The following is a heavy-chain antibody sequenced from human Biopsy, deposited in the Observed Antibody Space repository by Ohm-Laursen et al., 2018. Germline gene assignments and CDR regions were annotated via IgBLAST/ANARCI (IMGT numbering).Heavy chain of an antibody. CDR3: ARGSNDSGGLYFPR. J-gene: IGHJ4*02. CDR2: ISCTGYT. Sequence: GTLSLTYTVSGGSFTGHYWSWIRQPPGKGLEWIGHISCTGYTSYNASLKSRVTISVDTSRNHFSLRLSSLTAADTAVYYCARGSNDSGGLYFPRWGQGTLLTVSS. V-gene: IGHV4-59*11. CDR1: GGSFTGHY. D-gene: IGHD4-23*01.